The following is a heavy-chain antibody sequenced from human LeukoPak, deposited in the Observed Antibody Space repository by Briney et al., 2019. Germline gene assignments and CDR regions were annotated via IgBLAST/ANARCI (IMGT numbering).Heavy chain of an antibody. J-gene: IGHJ4*02. D-gene: IGHD3-22*01. CDR1: VGSFSSSSYY. CDR3: ERQGYDSSGYQLYYFES. Sequence: SETRSLTCTVSVGSFSSSSYYWGWVRQPPGKGLEWMGNLYFGVSTSYYPSLKSRASSSVDMSKKQFSLKPSSVTAIDTAVYYCERQGYDSSGYQLYYFESWGQGTLVTVSS. CDR2: LYFGVST. V-gene: IGHV4-39*01.